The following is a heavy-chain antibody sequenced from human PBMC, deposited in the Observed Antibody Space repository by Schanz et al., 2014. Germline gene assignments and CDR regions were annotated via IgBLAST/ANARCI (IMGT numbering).Heavy chain of an antibody. J-gene: IGHJ6*02. D-gene: IGHD6-13*01. Sequence: EVQLVESGGGLIQPGGSLRLSCAVSGFTVNTNYMTWVRQAPGKGLEWVAGISGSGGSTDYADSVKGRFIIPRDNSKNTLYLQMNSLRAEDTAVYYCAKEFSSSWWYGMDVWGQGTTVTVSS. CDR2: ISGSGGST. CDR3: AKEFSSSWWYGMDV. V-gene: IGHV3-23*04. CDR1: GFTVNTNY.